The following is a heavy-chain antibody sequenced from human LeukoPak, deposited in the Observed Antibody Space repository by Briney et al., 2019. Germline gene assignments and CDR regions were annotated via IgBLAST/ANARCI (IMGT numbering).Heavy chain of an antibody. D-gene: IGHD6-19*01. Sequence: GGSLRLSCAASGFTFSTYAIHWVRQAPGKGLEWVAVISYDGSIKYYAESVKGRFTISRDNSKDTLYLQMNSLRAEDTAVYYCARDWGAGSAWCLGYWGQGTLVTVSS. CDR3: ARDWGAGSAWCLGY. CDR2: ISYDGSIK. V-gene: IGHV3-30-3*01. J-gene: IGHJ4*02. CDR1: GFTFSTYA.